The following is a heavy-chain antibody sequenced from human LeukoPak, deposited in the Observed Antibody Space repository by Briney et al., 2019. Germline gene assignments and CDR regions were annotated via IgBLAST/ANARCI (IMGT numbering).Heavy chain of an antibody. CDR1: GGSFSGYY. CDR3: AREFVYGARYCSSTSCESNWFDP. J-gene: IGHJ5*02. Sequence: SETLSLTCAVYGGSFSGYYWSWIRQPPGKGLEWIGEINHSGSTNYNPSLKSRVTISVDTSKNQFSLKLSSVTAADTAVYYCAREFVYGARYCSSTSCESNWFDPWGQGTLVTVSS. V-gene: IGHV4-34*01. CDR2: INHSGST. D-gene: IGHD2-2*01.